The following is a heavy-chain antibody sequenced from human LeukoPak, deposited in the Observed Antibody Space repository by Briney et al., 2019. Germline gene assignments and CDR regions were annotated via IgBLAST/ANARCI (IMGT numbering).Heavy chain of an antibody. CDR3: ARRIPAAGHSSYYFDS. CDR1: GDSISSYY. V-gene: IGHV4-59*01. CDR2: IYYSGST. Sequence: SETLPLTCTVSGDSISSYYWSWIRQPPGKGLEWIGYIYYSGSTNYNPSLQSRATISVDTSKSQFSLQLSSVAAADTAVYYCARRIPAAGHSSYYFDSWGQGALVTVSS. D-gene: IGHD6-13*01. J-gene: IGHJ4*02.